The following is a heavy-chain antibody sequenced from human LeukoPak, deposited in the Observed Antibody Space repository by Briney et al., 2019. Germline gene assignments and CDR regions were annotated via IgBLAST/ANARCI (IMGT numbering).Heavy chain of an antibody. J-gene: IGHJ5*02. V-gene: IGHV4-59*08. D-gene: IGHD6-19*01. CDR1: GGSIRSYY. CDR2: MHYNGST. Sequence: PSETLSLTCTVSGGSIRSYYGSWIRQPPGKGLEWIGYMHYNGSTKHHPYLKSRVTISVDTSKRQFSLKLSSVTAADTAVYYCARHAAVEGSSGWSPLWWFDPWGQGTLVTVSS. CDR3: ARHAAVEGSSGWSPLWWFDP.